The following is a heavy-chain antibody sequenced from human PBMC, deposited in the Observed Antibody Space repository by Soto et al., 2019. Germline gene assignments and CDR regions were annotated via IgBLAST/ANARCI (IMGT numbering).Heavy chain of an antibody. D-gene: IGHD3-22*01. V-gene: IGHV3-49*03. Sequence: HPGGSLRLSCTASGFTFGDYAMSWFRQAPGKGLEWVGFIRSKAYGGTTEYAASVKGRFTISRDDSKSIAYLQMNSLKTEDTAVYYCTRPASYDSSGMPRYWGQGTLVTVSS. CDR3: TRPASYDSSGMPRY. CDR2: IRSKAYGGTT. CDR1: GFTFGDYA. J-gene: IGHJ4*02.